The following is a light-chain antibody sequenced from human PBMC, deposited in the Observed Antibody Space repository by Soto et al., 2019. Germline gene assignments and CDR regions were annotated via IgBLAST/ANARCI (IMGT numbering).Light chain of an antibody. CDR1: SSDFGGYNY. Sequence: QSALTQPPSASGSPGQSVTISCTGTSSDFGGYNYVSWYQQHPGKAPKLMIYEVSKRPSGVPDRFSGSMSGNTASLTVSGLQAEDEADYYCSSYAGSNNWNFGTGTKLTV. CDR3: SSYAGSNNWN. CDR2: EVS. V-gene: IGLV2-8*01. J-gene: IGLJ1*01.